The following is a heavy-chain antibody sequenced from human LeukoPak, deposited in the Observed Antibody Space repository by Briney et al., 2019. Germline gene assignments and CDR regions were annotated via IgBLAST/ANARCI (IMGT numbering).Heavy chain of an antibody. J-gene: IGHJ4*02. D-gene: IGHD1-26*01. V-gene: IGHV3-66*01. CDR3: ARDSAGGSSYDCFDY. Sequence: PGGSLRLSCAASGFTVSSNYMSWVRQAPGKGLEWVSVIYSGGSTYYADSVKGRFTISRDNSKNTLYLQMNSLRAEDTAVYYCARDSAGGSSYDCFDYWGQGTLVTVSS. CDR1: GFTVSSNY. CDR2: IYSGGST.